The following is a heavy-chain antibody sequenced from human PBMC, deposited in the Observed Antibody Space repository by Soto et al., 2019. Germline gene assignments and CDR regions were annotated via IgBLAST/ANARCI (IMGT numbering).Heavy chain of an antibody. CDR1: GFTFSSYS. CDR2: ISNSSSTI. V-gene: IGHV3-48*02. CDR3: ARDQCSSTSCYVYYYGMDV. D-gene: IGHD2-2*01. J-gene: IGHJ6*02. Sequence: GGSLRLSRSASGFTFSSYSMKWVRQARGKGLEWVSYISNSSSTIYYADSVKGRFTISRDNAKNSLYLQMNSLRDEDTAVYYCARDQCSSTSCYVYYYGMDVWGQGTTVTVSS.